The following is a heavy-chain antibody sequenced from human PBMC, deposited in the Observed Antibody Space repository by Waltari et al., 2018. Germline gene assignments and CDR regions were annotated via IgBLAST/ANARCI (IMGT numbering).Heavy chain of an antibody. D-gene: IGHD3-16*01. CDR3: ARNRWDYIWGSFPDY. V-gene: IGHV3-48*01. CDR1: GFTFSSYS. CDR2: ISSSSSTI. J-gene: IGHJ4*02. Sequence: EVQLVESGGGLVQPGGSLRLSCAASGFTFSSYSMNWVRKAPGKGLEWVSYISSSSSTIYYADSVKGRFTISRDNAKNSLYLQMNSLRAEDTAVYYCARNRWDYIWGSFPDYWGQGTLVTVSS.